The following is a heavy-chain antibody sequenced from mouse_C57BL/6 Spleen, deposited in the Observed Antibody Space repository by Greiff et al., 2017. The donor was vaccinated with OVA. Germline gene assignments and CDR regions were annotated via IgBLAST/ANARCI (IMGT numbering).Heavy chain of an antibody. J-gene: IGHJ4*01. D-gene: IGHD1-1*01. CDR2: IDPSDSYT. V-gene: IGHV1-50*01. CDR1: GYTFTSYW. CDR3: ARRGYGSSYAMDY. Sequence: QVQLQQPGAELVKPGASVKLSCKASGYTFTSYWMQWVKQRPGQGLEWIGEIDPSDSYTNYNQKFKGKATLTVDTSSSTAYMQLSSLTSEDSAVYYCARRGYGSSYAMDYWGQGTSVIVSS.